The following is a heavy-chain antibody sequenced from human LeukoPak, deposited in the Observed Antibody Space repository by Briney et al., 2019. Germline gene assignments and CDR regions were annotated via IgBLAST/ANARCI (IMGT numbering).Heavy chain of an antibody. V-gene: IGHV3-21*01. CDR1: GFTISSYS. CDR3: ARVPTTYYYDSSGPFDY. Sequence: GGSLRLSCAASGFTISSYSMNWVRQAPGKGLEWVSSISSSSSYIYYADSVKGRFTISRDNAKNSLYLQMNSLRAEDTAVYYCARVPTTYYYDSSGPFDYWGQGTLVTVSS. J-gene: IGHJ4*02. CDR2: ISSSSSYI. D-gene: IGHD3-22*01.